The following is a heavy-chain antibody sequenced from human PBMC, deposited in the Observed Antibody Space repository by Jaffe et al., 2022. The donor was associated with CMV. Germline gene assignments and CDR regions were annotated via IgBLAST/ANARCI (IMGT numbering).Heavy chain of an antibody. CDR3: ARQTTEMATADAFDI. D-gene: IGHD5-18*01. CDR2: IYPGDSDT. V-gene: IGHV5-51*01. CDR1: GYSFTSYW. J-gene: IGHJ3*02. Sequence: EVQLVQSGAEVKKPGESLKISCKGSGYSFTSYWIGWVRQMPGKGLEWMGIIYPGDSDTRYSPSFQGQVTISADKSISTAYLQWSSLKASDTAMYYCARQTTEMATADAFDIWGQGTMVTVSS.